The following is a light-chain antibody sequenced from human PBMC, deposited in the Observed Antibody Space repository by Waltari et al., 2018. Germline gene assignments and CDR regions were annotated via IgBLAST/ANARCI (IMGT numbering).Light chain of an antibody. Sequence: DIKTTQSPSSVSASVGERVTITCRASQGISSLLAWYQQKPGKAPKLLIYAASSLQSGVPSRFSGSGSGTDFTLTISSLQPEDFATYYCQQANSFRWTFGQGTKVEIK. V-gene: IGKV1-12*01. CDR3: QQANSFRWT. J-gene: IGKJ1*01. CDR2: AAS. CDR1: QGISSL.